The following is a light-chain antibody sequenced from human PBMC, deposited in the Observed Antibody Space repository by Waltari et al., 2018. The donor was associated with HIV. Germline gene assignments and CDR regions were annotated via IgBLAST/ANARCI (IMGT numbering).Light chain of an antibody. J-gene: IGLJ3*02. V-gene: IGLV2-14*03. CDR1: GKDLGAYDY. Sequence: QSALTQPASVSGSPGQSVTVSCSGSGKDLGAYDYVSWFQQHPDKAPQLIIFDVSKRPSGSSDRFSASKSGNTASLTISELQPEDEADYVCCSYTSSDTWVFGGGTKVTVL. CDR2: DVS. CDR3: CSYTSSDTWV.